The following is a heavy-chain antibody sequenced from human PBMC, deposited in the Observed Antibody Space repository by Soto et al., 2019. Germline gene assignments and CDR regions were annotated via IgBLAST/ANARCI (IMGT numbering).Heavy chain of an antibody. V-gene: IGHV2-26*01. Sequence: QVTLKESGPVLVNPTETLTLTCTVSGFSLSNARMGVSWIRQPPGKALEWLAHIFSNDEKSYSTSLKSRLTISKDTSKSQVVLTMTNMDPVDTATYYCARIIQVPSGFLEWLPIVDYWGQGTLVTVSS. J-gene: IGHJ4*02. CDR1: GFSLSNARMG. CDR2: IFSNDEK. CDR3: ARIIQVPSGFLEWLPIVDY. D-gene: IGHD3-3*01.